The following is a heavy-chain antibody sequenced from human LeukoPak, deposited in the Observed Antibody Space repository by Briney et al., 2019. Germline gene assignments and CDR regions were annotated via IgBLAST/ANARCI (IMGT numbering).Heavy chain of an antibody. CDR3: ARTVAATPDY. J-gene: IGHJ4*02. CDR1: GFTFSSYE. CDR2: ISSSGSTI. Sequence: PGGSLRLSCAASGFTFSSYEMNWVRPAPGKGLEWVSYISSSGSTIYYADSVKGRFTISRDNAKNSLYLQMNSLRAEDTAVYYCARTVAATPDYWGQGTLVTVSS. V-gene: IGHV3-48*03. D-gene: IGHD2-15*01.